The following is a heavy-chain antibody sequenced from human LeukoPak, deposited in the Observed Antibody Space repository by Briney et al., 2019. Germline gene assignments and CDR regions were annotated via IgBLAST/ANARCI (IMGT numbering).Heavy chain of an antibody. D-gene: IGHD2-15*01. CDR2: IRSKANSYAT. CDR1: GFTFSGSA. CDR3: TRQSCSGGSCYLEGYYFDY. V-gene: IGHV3-73*01. Sequence: GGSLRLSCAASGFTFSGSAMHWVRQASGKGLEWVGRIRSKANSYATAYAASVKGRFTISRDDSKNTAYLQMNSLKTEDTAVYYCTRQSCSGGSCYLEGYYFDYWGQGTLVTVSS. J-gene: IGHJ4*02.